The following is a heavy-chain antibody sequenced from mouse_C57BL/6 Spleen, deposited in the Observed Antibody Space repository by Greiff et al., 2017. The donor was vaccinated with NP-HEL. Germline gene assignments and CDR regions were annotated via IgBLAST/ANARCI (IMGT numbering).Heavy chain of an antibody. CDR1: GYAFTNYL. CDR2: INPGSGGN. D-gene: IGHD2-4*01. J-gene: IGHJ3*01. CDR3: ARGGLPAWFAY. Sequence: VQLQESGAELVRPGTSVKVSCKASGYAFTNYLIEWVKQRPGQGLEWIGVINPGSGGNNYNEKFKGKATLTADKSSSTAYMQLSSLTSEDSAVYFCARGGLPAWFAYWGQGTLVTVSA. V-gene: IGHV1-54*01.